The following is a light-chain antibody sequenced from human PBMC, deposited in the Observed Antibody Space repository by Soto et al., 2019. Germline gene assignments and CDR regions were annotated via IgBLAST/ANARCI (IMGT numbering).Light chain of an antibody. J-gene: IGKJ1*01. Sequence: IVLTQFPPSLSPSPRETATLSCGASQSVSSNYLAWYQQKPGLAPRLVIYDASNRATGIPDRLSGSGSGTDFTLTTSRREPQEFAAYYCQQRNDRSPWTFGQGTKVDIK. CDR2: DAS. CDR3: QQRNDRSPWT. CDR1: QSVSSNY. V-gene: IGKV3D-20*01.